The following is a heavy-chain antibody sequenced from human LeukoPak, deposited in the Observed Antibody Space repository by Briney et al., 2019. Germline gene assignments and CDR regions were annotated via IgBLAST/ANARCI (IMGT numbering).Heavy chain of an antibody. CDR1: GYTFTGYY. Sequence: ASVKVSCKASGYTFTGYYMHWVRQAPGQGLEWMGWINPNSGGTNYAQKFQGRVTITADESTSTAYMELSSLRSEDTAVYYCAIGVVVVAAPPNWFDPWGQGTLVTVSS. CDR2: INPNSGGT. V-gene: IGHV1-2*02. D-gene: IGHD2-15*01. J-gene: IGHJ5*02. CDR3: AIGVVVVAAPPNWFDP.